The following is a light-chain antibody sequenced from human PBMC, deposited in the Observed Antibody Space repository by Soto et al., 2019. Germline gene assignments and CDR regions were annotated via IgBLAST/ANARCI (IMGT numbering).Light chain of an antibody. CDR3: SSYTSSSTYV. CDR2: XXX. J-gene: IGLJ1*01. V-gene: IGLV2-14*01. CDR1: SSDVGGYNY. Sequence: HSVLTQPASVSGSPGQSITISCTGTSSDVGGYNYVSCSQQHPGKAXQLMIYXXXXRPSGVSNRFSGSKSGNTASLTISGLQAEDEADYYCSSYTSSSTYVFGTGTKVTVL.